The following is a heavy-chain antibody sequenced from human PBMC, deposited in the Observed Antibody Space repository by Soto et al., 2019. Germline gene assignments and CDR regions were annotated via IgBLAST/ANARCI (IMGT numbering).Heavy chain of an antibody. Sequence: PSETLSLTCTVSGGSISSGDYYWSWIRQPPGKGLEWIGYIYYSGSTFYNPSLKSRVTISVDTSKNQFSLKLSSVTAADTAVYYCARESDSSGYYYGMDVWGQGTTVTVSS. J-gene: IGHJ6*02. CDR1: GGSISSGDYY. V-gene: IGHV4-30-4*02. D-gene: IGHD3-22*01. CDR3: ARESDSSGYYYGMDV. CDR2: IYYSGST.